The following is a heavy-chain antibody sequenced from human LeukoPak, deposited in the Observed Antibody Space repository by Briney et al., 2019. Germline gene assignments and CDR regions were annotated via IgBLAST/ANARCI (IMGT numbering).Heavy chain of an antibody. D-gene: IGHD3-22*01. CDR3: AHNHYYDSSGYYLIPEGHFDY. CDR2: IYWNDDK. J-gene: IGHJ4*02. CDR1: GFSLSTSGVG. Sequence: SGPTLVKPTQTLTLTCTFSGFSLSTSGVGVGWIRQPPGKALEWLALIYWNDDKRYSPSLKSRLTITKDTSKNQVVLTMTNMDPVDTATYYCAHNHYYDSSGYYLIPEGHFDYWGQGTLATVSS. V-gene: IGHV2-5*01.